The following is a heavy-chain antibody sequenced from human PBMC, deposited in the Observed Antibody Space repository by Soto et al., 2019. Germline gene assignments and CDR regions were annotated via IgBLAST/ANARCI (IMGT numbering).Heavy chain of an antibody. Sequence: NPSETLSLTCTVSGGYINSNYWNWIRQPPGKGLEWIGYIYYSGSTNYNPSLKSRVTMSVDTSTNQFFLKLSSVTAADTAMYYCAKNDDHGSYYHGLDVWGQGTTVTVSS. CDR2: IYYSGST. CDR1: GGYINSNY. CDR3: AKNDDHGSYYHGLDV. V-gene: IGHV4-59*01. D-gene: IGHD4-17*01. J-gene: IGHJ6*02.